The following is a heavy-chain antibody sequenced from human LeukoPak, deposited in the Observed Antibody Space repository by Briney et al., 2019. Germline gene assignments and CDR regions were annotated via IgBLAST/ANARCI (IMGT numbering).Heavy chain of an antibody. CDR3: ARTWGSRYYGMDV. V-gene: IGHV3-11*04. CDR1: GGSFSGYY. D-gene: IGHD7-27*01. J-gene: IGHJ6*02. Sequence: LSLTCAVYGGSFSGYYWSWIRQPPGKGLEWVSYISRSGSMKYYADSVKGRFTISRDNAKNSLYLQMNSLRGEDTAVYYCARTWGSRYYGMDVWGQGTTVTVSS. CDR2: ISRSGSMK.